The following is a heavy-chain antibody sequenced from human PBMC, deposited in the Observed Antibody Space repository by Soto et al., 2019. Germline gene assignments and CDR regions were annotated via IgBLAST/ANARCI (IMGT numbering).Heavy chain of an antibody. Sequence: GASVKVSCKASGYTFTSYGISWVRQAPGQGLEWMGWISAYNGNTNYAQKLQGRVTMTTDTSTSTAYMELRSLRSDDTAVYYCARVYPSPIGFYYYDSSGYFDYWGQGTLVTVSS. CDR2: ISAYNGNT. CDR1: GYTFTSYG. CDR3: ARVYPSPIGFYYYDSSGYFDY. D-gene: IGHD3-22*01. J-gene: IGHJ4*02. V-gene: IGHV1-18*01.